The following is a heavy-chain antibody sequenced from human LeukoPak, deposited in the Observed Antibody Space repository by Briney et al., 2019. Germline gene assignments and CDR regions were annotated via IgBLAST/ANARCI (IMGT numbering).Heavy chain of an antibody. CDR2: VIPILNTP. Sequence: GASVKVSCKASGGTFSTYAFSWVRQAPGPGLEWMGFVIPILNTPTYAQKFQGRVTMTEDTSTDTAYMELSSLRSEDTAVYYCATDGANYGSGKFYGMDVWGQGTTVTVSS. CDR1: GGTFSTYA. V-gene: IGHV1-69*10. CDR3: ATDGANYGSGKFYGMDV. D-gene: IGHD3-10*01. J-gene: IGHJ6*02.